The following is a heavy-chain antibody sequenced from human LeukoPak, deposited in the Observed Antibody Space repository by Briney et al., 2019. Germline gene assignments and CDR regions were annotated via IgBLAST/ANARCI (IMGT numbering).Heavy chain of an antibody. D-gene: IGHD6-6*01. CDR1: GFTFSSYA. V-gene: IGHV3-30*10. CDR2: ISYDGSNK. J-gene: IGHJ4*02. CDR3: ARDRRSHFDY. Sequence: PGGSLRLSCAASGFTFSSYAMHWVRQAPGKGLEWVAVISYDGSNKYYTDSVKGRFTISRDNSKNTLYLQMNSLRAEDTAVYYCARDRRSHFDYWGQGTLVTVSS.